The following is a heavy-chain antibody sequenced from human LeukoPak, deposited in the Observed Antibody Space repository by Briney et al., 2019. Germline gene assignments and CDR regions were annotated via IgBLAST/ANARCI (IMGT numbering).Heavy chain of an antibody. V-gene: IGHV3-33*01. CDR1: GFTFSSYG. J-gene: IGHJ4*02. D-gene: IGHD3-10*01. CDR3: ARDGDGSGSFLDY. Sequence: GRSLRLSCAASGFTFSSYGMPWVRQAPGKGLEWVAVIWYDGSNKYYADSVKGRFTISRDNSKNTLYLQMNSLRAEDTAVYYCARDGDGSGSFLDYWGQGTLVTVSS. CDR2: IWYDGSNK.